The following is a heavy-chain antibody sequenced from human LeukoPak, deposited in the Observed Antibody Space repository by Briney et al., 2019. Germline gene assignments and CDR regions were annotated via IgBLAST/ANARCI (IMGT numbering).Heavy chain of an antibody. V-gene: IGHV4-39*07. D-gene: IGHD3-16*01. CDR2: INHSGST. CDR3: ARGSDYVMPFDY. CDR1: GGSISSGGYY. Sequence: SETLSLTCTVSGGSISSGGYYWSWIRQPPGKGLEWIGEINHSGSTNYNPSLKSRVTISVDTSKNQFSLKLSSVTAADTAVYYCARGSDYVMPFDYWGQGTLVTVSS. J-gene: IGHJ4*02.